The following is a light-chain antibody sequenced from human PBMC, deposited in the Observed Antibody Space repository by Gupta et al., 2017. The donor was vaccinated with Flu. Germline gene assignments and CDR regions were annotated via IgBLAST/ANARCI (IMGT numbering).Light chain of an antibody. CDR3: CSYAVSCML. CDR2: DVN. CDR1: NNDVGGYNF. Sequence: QSALTQPRSVSGSPGQSVTISCTGTNNDVGGYNFVSWYQQHPGEVPKLMIYDVNKRPSGVPDRFSGSKSDNTASLTISRLQAEDEAHYYCCSYAVSCMLFGGGTKLTVL. J-gene: IGLJ2*01. V-gene: IGLV2-11*01.